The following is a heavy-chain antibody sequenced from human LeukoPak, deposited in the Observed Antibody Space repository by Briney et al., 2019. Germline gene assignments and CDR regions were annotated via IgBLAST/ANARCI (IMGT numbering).Heavy chain of an antibody. J-gene: IGHJ4*02. D-gene: IGHD1-26*01. CDR2: IYHSGST. CDR1: GGSISSGGYS. Sequence: SETLSLTCAVSGGSISSGGYSWSWIRQPPGKGLEWIGYIYHSGSTYYNPSLKSRVTISVDRSKNQFSLKLGSVTAADTAVYYCARGGSYRVPDYWGQGTLVTVSS. V-gene: IGHV4-30-2*01. CDR3: ARGGSYRVPDY.